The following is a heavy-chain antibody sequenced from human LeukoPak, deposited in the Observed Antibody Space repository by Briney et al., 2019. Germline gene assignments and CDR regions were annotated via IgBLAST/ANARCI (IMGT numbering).Heavy chain of an antibody. Sequence: PGGSLRLSCAASGFTVSSNYMSWVRQAPGKGLEWVSVIYSGGSTYYADSVKGRFTISRDNSKNTLYLQMNSLRLGDTAVYYCAKGTSGNYWRNPFDIWGQGTIVTVSS. J-gene: IGHJ3*02. D-gene: IGHD1-26*01. CDR1: GFTVSSNY. CDR3: AKGTSGNYWRNPFDI. V-gene: IGHV3-53*01. CDR2: IYSGGST.